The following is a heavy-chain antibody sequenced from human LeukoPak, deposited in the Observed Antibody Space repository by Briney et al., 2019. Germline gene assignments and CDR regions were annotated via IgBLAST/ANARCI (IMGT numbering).Heavy chain of an antibody. CDR2: INHSGST. CDR3: ARVWYYYYYYMDV. Sequence: SETLSLTCAVYGGSFSGYYWSWIRQPPGKGLEWIGEINHSGSTNYNPSLKSRVTISVDTSKNQFSLKLSSVIAADTAVYYCARVWYYYYYYMDVWGKGTTVTVSS. D-gene: IGHD3-16*01. V-gene: IGHV4-34*01. J-gene: IGHJ6*03. CDR1: GGSFSGYY.